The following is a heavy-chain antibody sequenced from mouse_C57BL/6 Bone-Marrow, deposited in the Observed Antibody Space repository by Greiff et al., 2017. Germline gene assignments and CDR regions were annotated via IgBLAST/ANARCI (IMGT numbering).Heavy chain of an antibody. Sequence: VQRLESDAGLVKPGASVKLSCTVSGYTFTDHTINWMKQRPEQGLEWIGYIYPRDGSTKYNEKFKGKATFTAAKSSSTAYMQLNSLTSEDCAVYFCAKKDYWGKGTTLTVSS. J-gene: IGHJ2*01. CDR3: AKKDY. CDR2: IYPRDGST. V-gene: IGHV1-78*01. CDR1: GYTFTDHT.